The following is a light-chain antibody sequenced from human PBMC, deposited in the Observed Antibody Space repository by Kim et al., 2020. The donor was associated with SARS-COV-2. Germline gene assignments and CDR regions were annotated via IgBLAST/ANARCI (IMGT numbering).Light chain of an antibody. CDR3: QQYGRSPGIT. CDR2: GTS. CDR1: PSVRLTY. J-gene: IGKJ5*01. V-gene: IGKV3-20*01. Sequence: PRQRATLSSSASPSVRLTYIVWSQQNPGQATRLLIYGTSSTATGIPDRFSGSGSGTDFTLTISRLEPEDFAVYYCQQYGRSPGITFGQGTRLEIK.